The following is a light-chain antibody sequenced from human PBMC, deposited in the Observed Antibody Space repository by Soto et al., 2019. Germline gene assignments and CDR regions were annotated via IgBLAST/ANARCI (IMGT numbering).Light chain of an antibody. CDR2: GAS. Sequence: EMGLTKFQGPLPFPPGERATLSGRASKSVSASYLAWYQQKPGQAPRLLIYGASSRATGIPDRFSGSGSGTDFTLTISRLEPEDFAVYYCQQGSTFGQGTKLEIK. J-gene: IGKJ2*01. CDR3: QQGST. V-gene: IGKV3-20*01. CDR1: KSVSASY.